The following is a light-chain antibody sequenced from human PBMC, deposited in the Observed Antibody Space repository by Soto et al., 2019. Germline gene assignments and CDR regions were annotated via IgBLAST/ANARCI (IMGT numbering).Light chain of an antibody. CDR2: DVS. Sequence: QSALTQPASVSGSPGQSITISCTGSSSDIGGFNYVCWYQQHPGKAPKLLIYDVSYRPSGISDRFSGSKSGNTASLTISGLQPEDEADYYCSSYGASSTLFGGGTQLTVL. J-gene: IGLJ2*01. CDR1: SSDIGGFNY. V-gene: IGLV2-14*03. CDR3: SSYGASSTL.